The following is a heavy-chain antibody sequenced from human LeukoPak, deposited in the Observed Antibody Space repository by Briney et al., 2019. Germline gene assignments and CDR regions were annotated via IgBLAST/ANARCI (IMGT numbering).Heavy chain of an antibody. V-gene: IGHV3-48*04. J-gene: IGHJ5*02. Sequence: GSLRLSCAASGFTFSSYSMNWVRQAPGKGLEWVSYISSSSSTIYYADSVKGRFTISRDNAKNSLYLQMNSLRAEDTAVYYCARGGRSSWNWFDPWGQGTLVTVSS. CDR1: GFTFSSYS. CDR2: ISSSSSTI. CDR3: ARGGRSSWNWFDP. D-gene: IGHD6-13*01.